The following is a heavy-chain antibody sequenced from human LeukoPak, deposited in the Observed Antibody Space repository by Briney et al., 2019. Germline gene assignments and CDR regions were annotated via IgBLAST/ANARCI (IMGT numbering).Heavy chain of an antibody. CDR3: ARRRGYCSSTSCAYYFDY. V-gene: IGHV4-34*01. D-gene: IGHD2-2*01. J-gene: IGHJ4*02. CDR1: GGSFSGYY. Sequence: PEILSLTCAVYGGSFSGYYWSWIRQPPGKGLEWIGEINHSGSTNYNPSLKSRVTISVDTSKNQFSLKLSSVTAADTAVYYCARRRGYCSSTSCAYYFDYWGQGTLVTVSS. CDR2: INHSGST.